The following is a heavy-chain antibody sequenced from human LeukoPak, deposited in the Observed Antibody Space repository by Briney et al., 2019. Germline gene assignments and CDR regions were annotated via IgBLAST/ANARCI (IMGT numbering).Heavy chain of an antibody. CDR3: AKGSQGWPYFFDY. Sequence: GGSLRLSCSASGFTFSNFAMSWVRQAPGKGLEWASAIGSGGESTYYADSVKGRFTISRDNSKNTLSLQVNGLRAEDSAVYYCAKGSQGWPYFFDYWGRGTLVTVSS. V-gene: IGHV3-23*01. CDR2: IGSGGEST. D-gene: IGHD6-19*01. J-gene: IGHJ4*02. CDR1: GFTFSNFA.